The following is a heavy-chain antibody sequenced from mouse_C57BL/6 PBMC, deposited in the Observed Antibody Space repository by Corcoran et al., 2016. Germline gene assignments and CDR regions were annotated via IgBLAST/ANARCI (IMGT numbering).Heavy chain of an antibody. Sequence: VQLQQSGPELVKPGASVKISCKASGYTFTDYYMNWVKQSHGKSLEWIGDINPNNGGTSYNQKFKGKATLTVDKSSSTAYMELRSLTSEDSAVYYCSSMVTTGYFDVWGTGTTVTVSS. CDR2: INPNNGGT. J-gene: IGHJ1*03. D-gene: IGHD2-2*01. CDR3: SSMVTTGYFDV. CDR1: GYTFTDYY. V-gene: IGHV1-26*01.